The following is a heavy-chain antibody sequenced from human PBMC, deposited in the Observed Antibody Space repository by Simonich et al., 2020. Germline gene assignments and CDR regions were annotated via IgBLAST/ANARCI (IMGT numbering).Heavy chain of an antibody. CDR2: INPNSGGT. CDR3: ARVSGGTAMVTSTFDI. J-gene: IGHJ3*02. Sequence: QVQLVQSGAEVKKPGASVKVSCKASGYTFTGYYMHWVRQAPGQGLEGMGWINPNSGGTNYEQKLQGRVTMTRDTSISTAYMELSRLRSDDTAVYYCARVSGGTAMVTSTFDIWGQGTMVTVSS. V-gene: IGHV1-2*02. CDR1: GYTFTGYY. D-gene: IGHD5-18*01.